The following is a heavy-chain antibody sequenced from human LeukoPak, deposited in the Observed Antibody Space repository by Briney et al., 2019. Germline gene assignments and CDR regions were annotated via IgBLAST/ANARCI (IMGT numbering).Heavy chain of an antibody. J-gene: IGHJ4*02. CDR2: IYYSGST. D-gene: IGHD2-2*01. V-gene: IGHV4-30-4*08. CDR1: GGSISSGDYY. CDR3: ASAPRLGYCSSTSCCRFFDY. Sequence: SETLSLTCTVSGGSISSGDYYWSWIRQPPGKGLEWIGYIYYSGSTYYNPSLKSRVTISVDTSKNQFSLKLSSVTAADTAVYYCASAPRLGYCSSTSCCRFFDYWGQGTLVTVSS.